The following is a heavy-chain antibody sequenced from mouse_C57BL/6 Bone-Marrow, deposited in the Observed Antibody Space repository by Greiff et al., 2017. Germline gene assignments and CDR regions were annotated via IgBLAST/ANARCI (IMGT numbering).Heavy chain of an antibody. CDR2: IDPENGYT. Sequence: VQLQQSGAELVRPGASVKLSCTASGFNIKDDYMHWVKQRPEQGLEWIGWIDPENGYTEYASKFQVKATITAYTSSNTAYLQLSSLTSEDTAVYYCTTGCYYAMDYWGQGTSVTVSS. CDR3: TTGCYYAMDY. V-gene: IGHV14-4*01. CDR1: GFNIKDDY. J-gene: IGHJ4*01.